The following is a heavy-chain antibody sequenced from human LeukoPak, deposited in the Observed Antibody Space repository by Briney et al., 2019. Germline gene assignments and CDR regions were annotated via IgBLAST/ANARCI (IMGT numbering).Heavy chain of an antibody. CDR3: AKDSSGYYLSYFDY. CDR1: GFTFNSYT. D-gene: IGHD3-22*01. CDR2: ISDSGYST. J-gene: IGHJ4*02. V-gene: IGHV3-23*01. Sequence: GGSLRLSCEGSGFTFNSYTMSWVRQAPGKGLEWVSAISDSGYSTYYADSVKGRFTISRDNSKNTLYLQMNSLRAEDTAVYYCAKDSSGYYLSYFDYWGQGTLVTVSS.